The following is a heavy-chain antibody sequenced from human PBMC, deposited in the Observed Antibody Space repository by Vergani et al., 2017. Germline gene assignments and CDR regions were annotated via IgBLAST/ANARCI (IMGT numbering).Heavy chain of an antibody. J-gene: IGHJ5*02. Sequence: QVQLVESGGGVVQPGRSLRLSCAASGFTFNHYGMHWVRQAPGKGLEWVAVTCYDGNNKQYADSVKGRFTISRDNSKSKMYMQMNSLRDEDTGVYYCARDSRLRSNEFGPWGQGTLVTVSS. CDR1: GFTFNHYG. CDR2: TCYDGNNK. V-gene: IGHV3-33*01. CDR3: ARDSRLRSNEFGP. D-gene: IGHD3-16*01.